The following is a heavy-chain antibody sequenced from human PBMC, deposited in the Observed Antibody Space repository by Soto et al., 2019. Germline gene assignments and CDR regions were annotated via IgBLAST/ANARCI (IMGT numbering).Heavy chain of an antibody. V-gene: IGHV1-46*03. J-gene: IGHJ3*01. CDR3: TRSIITTAGTDAFDL. Sequence: ASVKVSCKASGYTFTSYAMHWVRQAPGQGPEWMGMISPSSGGTDYAQKFQGRVTMTRDTSTSTVYMELSSLRSEDTAVYFCTRSIITTAGTDAFDLWGQGTLVTVSS. D-gene: IGHD6-13*01. CDR2: ISPSSGGT. CDR1: GYTFTSYA.